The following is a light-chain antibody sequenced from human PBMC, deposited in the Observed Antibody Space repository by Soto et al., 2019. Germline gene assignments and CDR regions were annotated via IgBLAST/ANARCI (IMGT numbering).Light chain of an antibody. J-gene: IGLJ2*01. Sequence: QSALTQPASVSGSPGQSITISCTGTSSDVGGYNYVSWYQQHPGKAPKLMIYEVSNRPSGVSNRFSGSKSGNTASLTISGRQAEEEADYYCSSYTSSSTVVFGGGTKVTVL. CDR2: EVS. CDR1: SSDVGGYNY. CDR3: SSYTSSSTVV. V-gene: IGLV2-14*01.